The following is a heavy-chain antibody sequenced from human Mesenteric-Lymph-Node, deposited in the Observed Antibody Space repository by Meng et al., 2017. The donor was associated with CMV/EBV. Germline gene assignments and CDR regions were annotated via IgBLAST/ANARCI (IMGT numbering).Heavy chain of an antibody. Sequence: GESLKISCAASGFTFSGYAMHWVRQAPGKGLEWVAVISYDGTNQKYADSVKGRFTILRDNAKNSLYLQMNSLRAEDTAVYYCARYSVVPAAQDYWGQGTLVTVSS. D-gene: IGHD2-2*01. J-gene: IGHJ4*02. CDR1: GFTFSGYA. CDR2: ISYDGTNQ. CDR3: ARYSVVPAAQDY. V-gene: IGHV3-30*03.